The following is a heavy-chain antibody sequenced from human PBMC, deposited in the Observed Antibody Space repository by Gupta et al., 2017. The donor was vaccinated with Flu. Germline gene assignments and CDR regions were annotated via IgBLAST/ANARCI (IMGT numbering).Heavy chain of an antibody. Sequence: EVQLVESGGGVVRPGGSLRLSCATSGFPLDNYGMSWVRQVPGKGLEWVSGISWNGDSTGYADSVKGRFTISKDNAKNSLHLQMNSLRPEDTAFYYCARYGPSNWFDSWGQGTLVTVSS. D-gene: IGHD3-10*01. CDR2: ISWNGDST. V-gene: IGHV3-20*04. J-gene: IGHJ5*01. CDR1: GFPLDNYG. CDR3: ARYGPSNWFDS.